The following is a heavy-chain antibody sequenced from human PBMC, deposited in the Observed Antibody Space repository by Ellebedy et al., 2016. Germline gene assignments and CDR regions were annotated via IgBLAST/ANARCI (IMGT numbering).Heavy chain of an antibody. CDR1: GFTFDDYA. CDR3: AKGPYYYGGFYDY. V-gene: IGHV3-9*01. D-gene: IGHD3-10*01. Sequence: GGSLRLXCAASGFTFDDYAMHWVRQAPGKGLEWVSGISWNSGSIGYADSVKGRFTISRDNAKNSLYLQMNSLRAEDTALYYCAKGPYYYGGFYDYWGQGTLVTVSS. CDR2: ISWNSGSI. J-gene: IGHJ4*02.